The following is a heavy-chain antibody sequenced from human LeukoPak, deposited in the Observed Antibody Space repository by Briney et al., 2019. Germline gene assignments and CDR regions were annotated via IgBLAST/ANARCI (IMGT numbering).Heavy chain of an antibody. D-gene: IGHD6-13*01. J-gene: IGHJ3*02. Sequence: SETLSLTCTVSGGSISSYYWSWIRQPPGKGLEWIGYIYYSGSTNYNPSLKSRVTISVDTSKNQFSLKLSSVTAADTAVYYCARLFGYSSSSHRLNAFDIWGQGTMVTVSS. CDR3: ARLFGYSSSSHRLNAFDI. CDR1: GGSISSYY. CDR2: IYYSGST. V-gene: IGHV4-59*08.